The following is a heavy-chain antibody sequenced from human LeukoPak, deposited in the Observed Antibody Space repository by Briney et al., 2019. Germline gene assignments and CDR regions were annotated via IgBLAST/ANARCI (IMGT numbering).Heavy chain of an antibody. V-gene: IGHV3-21*01. CDR1: GFTFSSYS. D-gene: IGHD2-2*01. Sequence: GGSLRLSCAASGFTFSSYSMNWVRQAPGKGLEWVSSISSSSSYIYYADSVKGRFTISRDNAKNSLYLQMNSLRAEDTAVYYCARDRPGFVVVPAAPDYWGQGTLVTVSS. CDR2: ISSSSSYI. CDR3: ARDRPGFVVVPAAPDY. J-gene: IGHJ4*02.